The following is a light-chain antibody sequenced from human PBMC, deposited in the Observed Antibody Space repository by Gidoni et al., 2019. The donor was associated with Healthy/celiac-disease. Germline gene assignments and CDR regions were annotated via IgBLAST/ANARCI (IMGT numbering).Light chain of an antibody. J-gene: IGLJ2*01. V-gene: IGLV2-14*01. CDR1: SSDVGGYNY. CDR3: SSYRSSSIVV. CDR2: DVS. Sequence: QSALTQPASVSGSPGQSITLYCTGTSSDVGGYNYVSWYQQHPGKAPKLMIYDVSNRPSGVSNRFSGSKSGNTASLTISGRQAEDEADYYCSSYRSSSIVVFGGGTKLTVL.